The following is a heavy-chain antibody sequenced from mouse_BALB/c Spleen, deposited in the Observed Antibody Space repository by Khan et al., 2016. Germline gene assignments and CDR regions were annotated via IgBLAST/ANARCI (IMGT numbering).Heavy chain of an antibody. CDR3: ARFYYGSSYWYFDV. Sequence: EVQLQESGPGLVKPSQSLSLTCTVTGYSITSDYAWNWIRQFPGNKLEWMGYISYSGSTSYNPSLKSRISITRDTSKNQFFLQLNSVTTEDTATCYCARFYYGSSYWYFDVWGAGTTVTVSS. D-gene: IGHD1-1*01. J-gene: IGHJ1*01. CDR2: ISYSGST. V-gene: IGHV3-2*02. CDR1: GYSITSDYA.